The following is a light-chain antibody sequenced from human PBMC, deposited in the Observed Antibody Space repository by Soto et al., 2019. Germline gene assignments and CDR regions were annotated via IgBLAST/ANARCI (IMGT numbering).Light chain of an antibody. CDR1: QSISNW. CDR2: KAS. J-gene: IGKJ1*01. Sequence: DIQMTQSPSTLPASVGDRVTITCRASQSISNWLAWYQQKPGKAPQLLIYKASILERGVSSRFSGSGSGTEFTLTISSLQPNDFATYYCQQYNSYLWTFGQETKEEVK. CDR3: QQYNSYLWT. V-gene: IGKV1-5*03.